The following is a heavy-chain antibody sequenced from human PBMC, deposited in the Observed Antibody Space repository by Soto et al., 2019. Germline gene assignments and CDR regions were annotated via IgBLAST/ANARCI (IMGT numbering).Heavy chain of an antibody. D-gene: IGHD3-16*02. J-gene: IGHJ5*02. CDR3: ARVRLEGQSKYRNRGAHRFDP. Sequence: QVQLQESGPGLVKPSQTLSLTCTVSGGSISSGDYYWSWIRQPPGKGLEWIGYIYYSGSTYYNPSLKSRVTISVDTSKYQFSLKLSSVTAADTAVYYCARVRLEGQSKYRNRGAHRFDPWGQGTLVTVSS. CDR1: GGSISSGDYY. V-gene: IGHV4-30-4*01. CDR2: IYYSGST.